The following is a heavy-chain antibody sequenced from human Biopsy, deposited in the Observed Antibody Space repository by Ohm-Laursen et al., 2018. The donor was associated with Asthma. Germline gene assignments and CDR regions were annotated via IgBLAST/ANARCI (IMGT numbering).Heavy chain of an antibody. CDR2: SNTNTGNL. V-gene: IGHV7-4-1*02. D-gene: IGHD3-16*01. CDR1: GYTVTRHA. CDR3: ARMISYCDEMRDSFFDY. J-gene: IGHJ4*02. Sequence: ASVSASCNASGYTVTRHAINSVRPAPGQVLEWMGWSNTNTGNLTYAQGFTGRFVFSLDTSVNTAHLQISSLKAEDTAVYFWARMISYCDEMRDSFFDYWGQGTLVTVSS.